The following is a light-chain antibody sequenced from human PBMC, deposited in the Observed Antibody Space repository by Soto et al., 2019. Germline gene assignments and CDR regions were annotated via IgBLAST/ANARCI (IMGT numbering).Light chain of an antibody. CDR2: DAS. CDR1: QSISTY. Sequence: DIQMTQSPSSLSASVGDRVTITCRASQSISTYLNWYQQKPEKAPNLLIHDASSLQSGVPSRFSGSGSGTDFTLTISSLQPEDFATYYCQQSYSSPPITFGQGTRLEIK. V-gene: IGKV1-39*01. J-gene: IGKJ5*01. CDR3: QQSYSSPPIT.